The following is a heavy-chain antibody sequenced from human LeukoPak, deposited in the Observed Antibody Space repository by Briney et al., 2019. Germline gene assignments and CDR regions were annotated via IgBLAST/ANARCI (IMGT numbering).Heavy chain of an antibody. J-gene: IGHJ4*02. CDR3: TRNEI. CDR1: GFTLSNYW. V-gene: IGHV3-7*01. Sequence: GWALRLSCAASGFTLSNYWMGWVRQVPRKGLEWVASINRDGGEKHYVDSVEGRFTISRDNAKNSLYLQMNSLKAEDTAVYFCTRNEIWGQGTLVTVSS. CDR2: INRDGGEK.